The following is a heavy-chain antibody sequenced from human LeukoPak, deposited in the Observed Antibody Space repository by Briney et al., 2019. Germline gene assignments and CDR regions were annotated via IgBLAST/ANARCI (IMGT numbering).Heavy chain of an antibody. CDR2: IYHSGTT. Sequence: SGTLSLTCAVSGDSISSSNWWSWVRQPPGKGLEWIGEIYHSGTTNYNPSLKSRVTISFDTSKNQFSLNLRSVTAADTAVYYCANKVYCSTTSCYPAGYWGQGTLVTVSS. V-gene: IGHV4-4*02. CDR3: ANKVYCSTTSCYPAGY. CDR1: GDSISSSNW. J-gene: IGHJ4*02. D-gene: IGHD2-2*01.